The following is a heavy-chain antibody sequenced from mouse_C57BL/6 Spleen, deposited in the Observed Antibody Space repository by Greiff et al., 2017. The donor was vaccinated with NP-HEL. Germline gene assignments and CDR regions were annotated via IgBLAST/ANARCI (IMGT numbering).Heavy chain of an antibody. Sequence: EVQLQESGPELVKPGASVKIPCKASGSTFTAYNMDWVKQSHGKSLEWIGAINPNNGGTIYNQKFKGKATLTVDKSSSPAYMELRSLTSEDTAVYYCARRGGLLFSFAYWGQGTLVTVAA. CDR2: INPNNGGT. J-gene: IGHJ3*01. CDR3: ARRGGLLFSFAY. CDR1: GSTFTAYN. V-gene: IGHV1-18*01. D-gene: IGHD2-1*01.